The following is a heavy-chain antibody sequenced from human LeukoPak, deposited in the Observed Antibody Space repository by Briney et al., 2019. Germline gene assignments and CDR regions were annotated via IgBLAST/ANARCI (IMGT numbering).Heavy chain of an antibody. CDR3: ARGPRDPTGYCSGGRCSPTYEV. D-gene: IGHD2-15*01. CDR1: GFTFSDYE. CDR2: IRNSGSNT. J-gene: IGHJ4*02. Sequence: PGGSLRLSCVASGFTFSDYEMNWVRQAPGKGLEWISYIRNSGSNTYYADSVKGRFTIYRDKDKNSLYMQMNRLRAEYTAVYYCARGPRDPTGYCSGGRCSPTYEVWGQGTLVSVSS. V-gene: IGHV3-48*03.